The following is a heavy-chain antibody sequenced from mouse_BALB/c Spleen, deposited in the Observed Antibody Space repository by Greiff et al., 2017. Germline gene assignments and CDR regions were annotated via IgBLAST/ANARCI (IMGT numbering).Heavy chain of an antibody. J-gene: IGHJ4*01. CDR3: ARDRSSYAMDY. V-gene: IGHV5-9-4*01. Sequence: EVKVVESGGGLVKPGGSLKLSCAASGFTFSSYAMSWVRQSPGKRLEWVAEISSGGSYTYYPDTVTGRFTISRDNAKNTLYLEMSSLRSEDTAMYYCARDRSSYAMDYWGQGTSVTVSS. CDR1: GFTFSSYA. D-gene: IGHD1-3*01. CDR2: ISSGGSYT.